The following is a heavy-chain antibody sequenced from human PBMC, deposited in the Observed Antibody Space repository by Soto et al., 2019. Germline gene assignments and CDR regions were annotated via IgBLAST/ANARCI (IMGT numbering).Heavy chain of an antibody. V-gene: IGHV1-46*01. CDR2: INPSGGST. Sequence: GASVKVSCKAYGYTFTSYYIHWVRQAPGQGLEWMGIINPSGGSTSYAQKFQGRVTMTRDTSTSTVYMELSSLRSEDTAVYYCTRTYYDFWSGYIRAAGMDVWGQGTTVTVSS. J-gene: IGHJ6*02. D-gene: IGHD3-3*01. CDR1: GYTFTSYY. CDR3: TRTYYDFWSGYIRAAGMDV.